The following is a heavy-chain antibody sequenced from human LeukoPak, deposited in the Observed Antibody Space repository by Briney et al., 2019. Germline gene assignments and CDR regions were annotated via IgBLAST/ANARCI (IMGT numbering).Heavy chain of an antibody. CDR2: ITWNSDSI. V-gene: IGHV3-9*01. CDR1: GFTFDDYA. D-gene: IGHD3-22*01. Sequence: GGSLRLSCAASGFTFDDYAMHWVRQAPGKGLEWVSGITWNSDSIDYADSVKGRFTISRDNAKNSLYLQMNSLRAEDTAVYYCAKGTGYDSSGYIGYWGQGTLVTVSS. CDR3: AKGTGYDSSGYIGY. J-gene: IGHJ4*02.